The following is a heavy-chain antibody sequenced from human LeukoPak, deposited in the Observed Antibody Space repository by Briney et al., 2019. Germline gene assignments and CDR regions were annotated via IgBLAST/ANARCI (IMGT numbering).Heavy chain of an antibody. V-gene: IGHV3-30*04. Sequence: TGRSLRLSCAASGFTFSSHDMHWVRQAPGKGLEWVAVISYDGSNKYYVDSVKGRFTISRDNSKNTLYLQMNSLRAEDTAVYYCARGSSSSTHYFDYWGQGTLVTVSS. D-gene: IGHD6-6*01. J-gene: IGHJ4*02. CDR3: ARGSSSSTHYFDY. CDR2: ISYDGSNK. CDR1: GFTFSSHD.